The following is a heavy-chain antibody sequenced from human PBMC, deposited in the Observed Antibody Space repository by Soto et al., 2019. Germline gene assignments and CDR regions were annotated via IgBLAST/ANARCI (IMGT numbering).Heavy chain of an antibody. CDR3: ARTPSANNVDY. D-gene: IGHD1-1*01. J-gene: IGHJ4*02. CDR1: GGTFTNSA. Sequence: SVKVSCKASGGTFTNSAISWVRQATGQGLEWMGGIMPIFRNTDYAQKFQGRVTMTTDASMSTAYMELSSLRSEDTAVYYCARTPSANNVDYWGQEDLLTISS. V-gene: IGHV1-69*05. CDR2: IMPIFRNT.